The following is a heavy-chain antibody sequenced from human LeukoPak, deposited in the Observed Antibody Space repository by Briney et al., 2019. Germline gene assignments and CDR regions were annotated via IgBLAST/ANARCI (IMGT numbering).Heavy chain of an antibody. V-gene: IGHV1-2*02. CDR2: INPNSGGT. D-gene: IGHD5-18*01. CDR3: ARGVVVHEYTYGTFDY. CDR1: GYTFTGYY. Sequence: ASVKVSCKASGYTFTGYYMHWVRQAPGQGLEWMGWINPNSGGTNYAQRFQGRVTMTRDTSTSTVYMELSSLRSEDTAVYYCARGVVVHEYTYGTFDYWGQGTLVTVSS. J-gene: IGHJ4*02.